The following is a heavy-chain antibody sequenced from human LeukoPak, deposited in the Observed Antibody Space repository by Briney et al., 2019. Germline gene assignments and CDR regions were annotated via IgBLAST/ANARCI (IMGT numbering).Heavy chain of an antibody. CDR3: ARKIGDCSSTSCYWYYYYYMDV. J-gene: IGHJ6*03. Sequence: ASVKVSCKASGYTFTGYYMHWVRQAPGQGLEWMGWINPNSGGTNYAQKFQGRVTMTRDTSISTAYMGLSRLRSDDTAVYYCARKIGDCSSTSCYWYYYYYMDVWGKGTTVTVSS. CDR1: GYTFTGYY. CDR2: INPNSGGT. D-gene: IGHD2-2*01. V-gene: IGHV1-2*02.